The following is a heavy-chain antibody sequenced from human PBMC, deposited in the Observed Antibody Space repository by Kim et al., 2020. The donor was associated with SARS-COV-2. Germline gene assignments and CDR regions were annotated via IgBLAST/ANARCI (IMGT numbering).Heavy chain of an antibody. D-gene: IGHD3-22*01. J-gene: IGHJ3*02. Sequence: GGSLRLSCAASGFTFSSYSMNWVRQAPGKGLEWVSSISSSSSYIYYADSVKGRFTISRDNAKNSLYLQMNSLRAEDTAVYYCARDLLYITMIVGVDAFDIWGEGTMVTVSS. V-gene: IGHV3-21*01. CDR2: ISSSSSYI. CDR1: GFTFSSYS. CDR3: ARDLLYITMIVGVDAFDI.